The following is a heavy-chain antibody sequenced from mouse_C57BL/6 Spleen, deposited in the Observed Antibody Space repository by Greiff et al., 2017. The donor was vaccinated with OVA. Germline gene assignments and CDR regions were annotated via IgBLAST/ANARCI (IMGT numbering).Heavy chain of an antibody. V-gene: IGHV1-69*01. D-gene: IGHD1-1*01. CDR3: ARGGSTTVVEDFDY. CDR2: IDPSDSYT. J-gene: IGHJ2*01. Sequence: QVQLKQPGAELVMPGASVKLSCKASGYTFTSYWMHWVKQRPGQGLEWIGEIDPSDSYTNYNQKFKGKSTLTVDKSSSTAYMQLSSLTSEDSAVYYCARGGSTTVVEDFDYWGQGTTLTVSS. CDR1: GYTFTSYW.